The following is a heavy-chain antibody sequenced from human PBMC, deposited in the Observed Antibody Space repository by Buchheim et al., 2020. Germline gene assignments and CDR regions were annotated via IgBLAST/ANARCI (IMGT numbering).Heavy chain of an antibody. CDR3: ARIPPRVADRYYFDY. CDR2: ISSSGSTI. V-gene: IGHV3-48*03. Sequence: EVQLVESGGGLVQPGGSLRLSCAASGFTFSSYEMNWVRQAPGKGLEWVSYISSSGSTIYYADSVKGRFTFSRDNAKNSLYLQMNSLRAEDTAVYYCARIPPRVADRYYFDYWGQGTL. J-gene: IGHJ4*02. D-gene: IGHD2-15*01. CDR1: GFTFSSYE.